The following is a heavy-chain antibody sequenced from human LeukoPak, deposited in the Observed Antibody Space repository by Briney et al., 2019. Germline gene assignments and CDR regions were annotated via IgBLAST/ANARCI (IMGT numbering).Heavy chain of an antibody. D-gene: IGHD3-22*01. J-gene: IGHJ4*02. CDR3: ARDSLTYYYDSSGPTDY. Sequence: GGSLRLSCAASGFTFSSYWMSWVRQTTGKGLEWEANIKQDGSEKYYVDSVKGRFTISRDNAKNSLYLQMNSLRAEDTAVYYCARDSLTYYYDSSGPTDYWGQGTLVTVSS. V-gene: IGHV3-7*01. CDR1: GFTFSSYW. CDR2: IKQDGSEK.